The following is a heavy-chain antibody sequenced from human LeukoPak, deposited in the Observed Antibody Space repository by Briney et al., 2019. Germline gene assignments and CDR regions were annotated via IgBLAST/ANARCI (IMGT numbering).Heavy chain of an antibody. CDR1: GFTFNDAS. V-gene: IGHV3-15*01. CDR3: TTDPLYDFWSGSVGY. CDR2: IKTKADGGTA. D-gene: IGHD3-3*01. J-gene: IGHJ4*02. Sequence: GGSLRLSCAASGFTFNDASMSWLRQAPGKGLEWVALIKTKADGGTAAYTAPVKGRFTISRDDSKNTLYLQMDSLKTEDTAVYYCTTDPLYDFWSGSVGYWGQGTLVTVSS.